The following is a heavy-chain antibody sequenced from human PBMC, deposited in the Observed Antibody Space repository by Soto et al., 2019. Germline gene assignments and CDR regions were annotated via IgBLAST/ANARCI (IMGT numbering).Heavy chain of an antibody. CDR3: ARDRLRYFDGLRRYGMDV. D-gene: IGHD3-9*01. CDR1: GFTFSSYG. Sequence: QVQLVESGGGVVQPGRSLRLSCAASGFTFSSYGMHWVRQAPGKGLEWVAVIWYDGSNKYYADSVKGRFTISRDNSKYTLYQQMNSLRADDAAVDYCARDRLRYFDGLRRYGMDVWGQGTTVAVSS. V-gene: IGHV3-33*01. J-gene: IGHJ6*02. CDR2: IWYDGSNK.